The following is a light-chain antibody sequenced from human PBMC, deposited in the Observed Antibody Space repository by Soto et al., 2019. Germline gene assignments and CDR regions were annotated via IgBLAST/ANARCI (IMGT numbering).Light chain of an antibody. CDR2: AAY. V-gene: IGKV1-39*01. CDR3: DHTYRSSRT. J-gene: IGKJ1*01. CDR1: QSISNL. Sequence: DIQMTQSPSSLSAYVGDRVTITCRASQSISNLVNWYQQKPGKAPKLLIYAAYSLQSGVPSRVRGSASGTDFTLSISRPHTGVFAKYYCDHTYRSSRTFGQGIMVEIK.